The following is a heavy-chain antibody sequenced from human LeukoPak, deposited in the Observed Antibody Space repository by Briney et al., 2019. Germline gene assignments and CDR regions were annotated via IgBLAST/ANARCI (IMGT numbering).Heavy chain of an antibody. CDR3: ARDTRGYSGYDLGY. Sequence: GGPLRFPCEASGFTFSSYGMHWVRQAPGKGLEWGAVIWYDGSNKYYADSVKGRFTISRDNSKNTLYLQMNSLRAEDTAVYYCARDTRGYSGYDLGYWGQGTLVTVSS. J-gene: IGHJ4*02. CDR1: GFTFSSYG. V-gene: IGHV3-33*01. D-gene: IGHD5-12*01. CDR2: IWYDGSNK.